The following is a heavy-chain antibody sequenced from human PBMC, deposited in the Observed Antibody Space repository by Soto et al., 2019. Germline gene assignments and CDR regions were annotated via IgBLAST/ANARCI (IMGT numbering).Heavy chain of an antibody. CDR3: TAAGVRGVVMSGMDV. CDR1: GFTFSKAW. J-gene: IGHJ6*02. CDR2: MRSNADGGTV. V-gene: IGHV3-15*01. D-gene: IGHD3-10*01. Sequence: DVQLVESGGGLVKPGRSLRLSCRTSGFTFSKAWMRWVRQAPGKGLEWVGRMRSNADGGTVEYAAPVKGRFIISRDDSTNTLYLEMNSRDSEDTGVYYCTAAGVRGVVMSGMDVWGQGTAVTVSS.